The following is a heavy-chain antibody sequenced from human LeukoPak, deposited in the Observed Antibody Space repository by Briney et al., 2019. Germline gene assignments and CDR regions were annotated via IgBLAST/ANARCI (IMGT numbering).Heavy chain of an antibody. D-gene: IGHD3-9*01. CDR3: AGGTGFIIKD. J-gene: IGHJ4*02. Sequence: PGGSLRLSCAASGVTFSLYWMNWVRRAPGKGLEWVANINQDGSEKNYVDSVKGRFTISRDNAKNSLYLQMNNLRVEDTARYYCAGGTGFIIKDWGQGSLVTVS. CDR1: GVTFSLYW. V-gene: IGHV3-7*03. CDR2: INQDGSEK.